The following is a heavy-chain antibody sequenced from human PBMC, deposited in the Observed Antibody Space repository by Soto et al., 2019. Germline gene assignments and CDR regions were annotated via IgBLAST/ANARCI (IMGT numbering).Heavy chain of an antibody. CDR1: GGSISSYY. CDR3: ARDIAPAAGTKYYYYYYGMDV. Sequence: PSETLSLTCTVSGGSISSYYWSWIRQPPGKGLEWIGYIYYSGSTNYNPSLKSRVTISVDTSKNQFSLKLSSVTAADTAVYYCARDIAPAAGTKYYYYYYGMDVWGQGTTVTVSS. V-gene: IGHV4-59*01. J-gene: IGHJ6*02. CDR2: IYYSGST. D-gene: IGHD6-13*01.